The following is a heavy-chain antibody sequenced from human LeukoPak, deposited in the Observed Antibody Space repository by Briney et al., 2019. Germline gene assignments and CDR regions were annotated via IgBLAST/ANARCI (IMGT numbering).Heavy chain of an antibody. Sequence: GGSLRLSCAASGFTFSSYAMHWVRQAPGKGLEWVAVISYDGSNKYYADSVKGRFTISRDNSKNTLYLQMNSLRAEDTAVYYCARDPTSTYYYDSSGYHDYWGQGTLVTVSS. J-gene: IGHJ4*02. V-gene: IGHV3-30*04. CDR3: ARDPTSTYYYDSSGYHDY. CDR2: ISYDGSNK. D-gene: IGHD3-22*01. CDR1: GFTFSSYA.